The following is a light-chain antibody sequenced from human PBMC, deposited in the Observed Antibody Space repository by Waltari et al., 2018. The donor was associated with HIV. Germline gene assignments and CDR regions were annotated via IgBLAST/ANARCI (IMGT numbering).Light chain of an antibody. CDR1: QGISNY. CDR2: AAS. CDR3: QKYNSPVT. J-gene: IGKJ4*01. Sequence: DIQMTQSPSSLSASVGDRVTITCRASQGISNYLAWYQQRPGKVPKLLIYAASTLQSGVPSRFSGSGTDFTLTISSLQPEDVATYYCQKYNSPVTFGGGTKVEIK. V-gene: IGKV1-27*01.